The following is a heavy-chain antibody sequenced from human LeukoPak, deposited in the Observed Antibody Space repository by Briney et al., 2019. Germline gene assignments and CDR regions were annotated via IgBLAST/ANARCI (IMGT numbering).Heavy chain of an antibody. V-gene: IGHV1-2*02. CDR1: GYTFTGYY. CDR2: INPNSGGT. D-gene: IGHD3-22*01. J-gene: IGHJ4*02. Sequence: ALVKVSCKASGYTFTGYYMHWVRQAPGQGLEWMGWINPNSGGTNYAQKFQGRVTMTRDTSISTAYMELSRLRSDDTAVYYCARGLALSMIVVVITTTLDYWGQGTLVTVSS. CDR3: ARGLALSMIVVVITTTLDY.